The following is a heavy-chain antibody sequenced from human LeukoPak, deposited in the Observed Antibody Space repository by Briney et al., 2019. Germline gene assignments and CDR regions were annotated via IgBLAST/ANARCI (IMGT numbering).Heavy chain of an antibody. Sequence: GGSLRLSCAASGFTFSSYAMYWVRQAPGKGLEWVAVISYDGSDKFYADSVKGRFTISRDGSKNTLYLQMNSLRAEDTAVYYCARARLVVTALDYWGQGTLVTVSS. CDR3: ARARLVVTALDY. V-gene: IGHV3-30*04. CDR1: GFTFSSYA. J-gene: IGHJ4*02. CDR2: ISYDGSDK. D-gene: IGHD2-21*02.